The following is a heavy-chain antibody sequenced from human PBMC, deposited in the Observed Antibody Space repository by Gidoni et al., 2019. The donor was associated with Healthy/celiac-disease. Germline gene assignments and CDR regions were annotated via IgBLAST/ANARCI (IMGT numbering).Heavy chain of an antibody. D-gene: IGHD3-3*01. CDR3: AKRDYDVWSGYIDAFDI. V-gene: IGHV3-23*01. CDR1: GFTFSSYA. Sequence: VQLLESGGGLVQPGGSLRLSCAASGFTFSSYAMGWVRQAPGKGLEWVSAISGSGGSTYYADSVKGRFTISRDNSKNTLYLQMNSLRAEDTAVYYCAKRDYDVWSGYIDAFDIWGQGTMVTVSS. J-gene: IGHJ3*02. CDR2: ISGSGGST.